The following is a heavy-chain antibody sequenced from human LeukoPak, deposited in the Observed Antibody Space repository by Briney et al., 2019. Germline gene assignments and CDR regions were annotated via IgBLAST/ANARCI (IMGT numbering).Heavy chain of an antibody. D-gene: IGHD2-2*01. V-gene: IGHV1-18*01. Sequence: ASVKVSCKASGYTFTSYGISWVRQAPGQGLEWMGWISAYNGNTNYAQKLQGRVTITRNTSISTAYMELSSLRSEDTAVYYCARGRYCSSTSCHFDYWGQGTLVTVSS. CDR1: GYTFTSYG. J-gene: IGHJ4*02. CDR2: ISAYNGNT. CDR3: ARGRYCSSTSCHFDY.